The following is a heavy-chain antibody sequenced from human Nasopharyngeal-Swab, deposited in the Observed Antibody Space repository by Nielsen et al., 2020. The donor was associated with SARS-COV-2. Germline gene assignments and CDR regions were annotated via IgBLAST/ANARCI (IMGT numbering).Heavy chain of an antibody. J-gene: IGHJ5*02. CDR2: TYYTSKRRA. CDR1: GDSVSSSSAA. V-gene: IGHV6-1*01. Sequence: QTLSLTRDISGDSVSSSSAAWNWIRQSPTRGLEWLGRTYYTSKRRADYALSVKSRIIITADTSKNQVSLQLNSVTPDDSAVYYCVREEFVYAYFDPWGQGTLVTVSS. CDR3: VREEFVYAYFDP. D-gene: IGHD2/OR15-2a*01.